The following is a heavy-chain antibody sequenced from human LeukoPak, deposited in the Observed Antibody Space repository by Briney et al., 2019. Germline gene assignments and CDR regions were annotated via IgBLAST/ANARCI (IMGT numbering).Heavy chain of an antibody. CDR1: GGSISNYY. Sequence: SETLSLTCTVSGGSISNYYWGWVPQPPGKALEWIGNIFYSGSTYYSPSLKSRVTISVDTSKNQFSLKLSSVTAADTAVYYCARAPARYCSGGSCYFDWFDPWGQGTLVTVSS. J-gene: IGHJ5*02. D-gene: IGHD2-15*01. V-gene: IGHV4-39*01. CDR3: ARAPARYCSGGSCYFDWFDP. CDR2: IFYSGST.